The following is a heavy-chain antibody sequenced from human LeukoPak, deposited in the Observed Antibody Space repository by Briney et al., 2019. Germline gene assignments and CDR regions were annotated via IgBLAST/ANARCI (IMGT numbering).Heavy chain of an antibody. J-gene: IGHJ4*01. Sequence: GGSLRLSCAASGFTFSTYAISWVRQAPGKGLEWVSTFSGRGAGTYYADSVKGRFTISRDNSKNTLYLQMNSLRADDTAVYCCAKKTNSKPDNWGHGTLVTVSS. CDR3: AKKTNSKPDN. CDR1: GFTFSTYA. V-gene: IGHV3-23*01. CDR2: FSGRGAGT. D-gene: IGHD2-8*01.